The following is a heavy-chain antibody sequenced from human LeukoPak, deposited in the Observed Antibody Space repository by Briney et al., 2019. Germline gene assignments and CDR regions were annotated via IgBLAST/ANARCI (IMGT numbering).Heavy chain of an antibody. Sequence: SVKVSCKASGGTFSSYAISWVRQAPGQGLEWMGGIIPIFGTANYAQKFQGRVTITADESTSTAYMELSSLRSEDTAVYYCARFEKYSSGWLASWFDPWGQGTLVTVSS. CDR2: IIPIFGTA. CDR1: GGTFSSYA. J-gene: IGHJ5*02. V-gene: IGHV1-69*13. D-gene: IGHD6-19*01. CDR3: ARFEKYSSGWLASWFDP.